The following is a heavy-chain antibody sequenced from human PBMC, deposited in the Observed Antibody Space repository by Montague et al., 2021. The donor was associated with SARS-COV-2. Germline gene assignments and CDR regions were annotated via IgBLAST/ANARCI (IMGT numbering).Heavy chain of an antibody. Sequence: TLSLTCTVSGGSISSGSYYWSWIRQPAGKGLEWIGRIYTGGTTDNSFSPKSRVTISVDTSKNQFSLKLTSVTAADTAVYYCARAHSGSWAHLDNWGQGSLVTVSS. D-gene: IGHD5-12*01. CDR2: IYTGGTT. CDR3: ARAHSGSWAHLDN. CDR1: GGSISSGSYY. V-gene: IGHV4-61*02. J-gene: IGHJ4*02.